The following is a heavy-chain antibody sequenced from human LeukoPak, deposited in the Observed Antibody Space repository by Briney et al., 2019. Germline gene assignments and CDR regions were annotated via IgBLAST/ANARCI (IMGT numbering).Heavy chain of an antibody. D-gene: IGHD3-22*01. CDR2: IYYSGST. J-gene: IGHJ3*02. V-gene: IGHV4-39*07. CDR1: GGSISSSSYY. CDR3: AREGRIVGDAFDI. Sequence: SETLSLTCTVSGGSISSSSYYWGWIRQHPGKGLEWIGSIYYSGSTYYNPSLKSRVTISVDTSKNQFSLKLSSETAADTAVYYCAREGRIVGDAFDIWGQGTMVTVSS.